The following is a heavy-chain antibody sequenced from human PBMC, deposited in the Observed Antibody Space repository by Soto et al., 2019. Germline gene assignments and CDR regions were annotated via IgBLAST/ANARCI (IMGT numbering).Heavy chain of an antibody. CDR2: ISSTTNYI. J-gene: IGHJ4*02. Sequence: PGGSLRLSCRASGSTFTSYIMNWVRQAPGEGREWVSSISSTTNYIYNGDSKKGRFTISRDNAKISLYLEMNSLRAEDTAVYYCARESEDLTSNFDYWGQGTLVTVSS. V-gene: IGHV3-21*06. CDR1: GSTFTSYI. CDR3: ARESEDLTSNFDY.